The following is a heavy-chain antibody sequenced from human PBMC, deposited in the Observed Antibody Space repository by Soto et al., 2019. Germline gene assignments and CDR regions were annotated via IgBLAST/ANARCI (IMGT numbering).Heavy chain of an antibody. CDR3: ARESGGYDSSTRYGLDV. CDR1: GGSISSVGHY. CDR2: IYYSGST. Sequence: ASETLSLTCSVSGGSISSVGHYWTWIRQQPGKGLEWIGYIYYSGSTDYNPSLKSRVTISVDRSKNQFSLNLSSVTAADTAIYYCARESGGYDSSTRYGLDVWGQGTTVTVSS. D-gene: IGHD6-25*01. J-gene: IGHJ6*02. V-gene: IGHV4-31*03.